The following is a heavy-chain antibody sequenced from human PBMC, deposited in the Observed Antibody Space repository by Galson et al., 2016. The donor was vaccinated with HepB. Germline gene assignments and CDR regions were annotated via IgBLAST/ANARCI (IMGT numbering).Heavy chain of an antibody. Sequence: SLRLSCAASGFTFSTYSMNWVRLAPGKGLEWVSSTDSTSRYIYYADSVRGRFTISRGNAQKSLYLQMNSLSAEDTALYYCARAEDCFGDCPHKYYLYYWGRGTLVTVSS. V-gene: IGHV3-21*01. CDR2: TDSTSRYI. D-gene: IGHD2-21*02. CDR3: ARAEDCFGDCPHKYYLYY. CDR1: GFTFSTYS. J-gene: IGHJ4*01.